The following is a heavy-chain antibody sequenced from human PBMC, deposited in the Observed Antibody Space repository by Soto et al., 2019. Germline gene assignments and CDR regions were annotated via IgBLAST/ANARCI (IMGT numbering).Heavy chain of an antibody. V-gene: IGHV3-33*01. CDR2: IWYDGSNK. J-gene: IGHJ6*02. Sequence: GGSLRLSCAASGFTFSSYGMHWVRQAPGKGLEWVAVIWYDGSNKYYADSVKGRFTISRDNSKNTLYLQMNSLRAEDTAVYYCARDYDILSGYYGPGYYYGMDVWGQRTTVTVSS. CDR3: ARDYDILSGYYGPGYYYGMDV. CDR1: GFTFSSYG. D-gene: IGHD3-9*01.